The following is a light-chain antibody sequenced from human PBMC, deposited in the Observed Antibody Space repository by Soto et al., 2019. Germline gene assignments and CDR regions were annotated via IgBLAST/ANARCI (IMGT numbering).Light chain of an antibody. V-gene: IGKV3-20*01. CDR3: QQYGGSPRT. CDR1: QSVDRS. Sequence: EVILTQYPAPLSSSPGEISTLSCRASQSVDRSLGWYQEKVGQALRLLIYGAYHRAPGIPARFSGSGSGTDFSLNISRLEPEDVELYYAQQYGGSPRTFGQGTKVDIK. CDR2: GAY. J-gene: IGKJ1*01.